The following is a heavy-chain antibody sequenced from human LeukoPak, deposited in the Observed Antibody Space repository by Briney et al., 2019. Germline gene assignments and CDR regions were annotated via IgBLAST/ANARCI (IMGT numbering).Heavy chain of an antibody. CDR2: ISGGGDST. J-gene: IGHJ4*02. CDR3: AKDPNYWGY. D-gene: IGHD7-27*01. Sequence: PGGSLRLSCAASGFTFSSYAMSWVRQAPGKGLEWVSAISGGGDSTFYADSVKGRFTISRDNSKNTLYLQMNSLRAEDTAVYYCAKDPNYWGYWGQGTLVTVSS. V-gene: IGHV3-23*01. CDR1: GFTFSSYA.